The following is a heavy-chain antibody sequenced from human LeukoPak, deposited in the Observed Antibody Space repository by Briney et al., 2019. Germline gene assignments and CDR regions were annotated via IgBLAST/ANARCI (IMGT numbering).Heavy chain of an antibody. CDR3: ARGMGYYDSSGQEDRDI. CDR1: GGSISTGDYY. V-gene: IGHV4-30-4*08. J-gene: IGHJ3*02. Sequence: PSETLSLTCTVSGGSISTGDYYWSWIRQPPGKGLEWIVYIYYSGSTYYNPSLKSRVTISVDTSKNQFSLKLSSVTAADTAVYYCARGMGYYDSSGQEDRDIWGQGTMVTVSS. D-gene: IGHD3-22*01. CDR2: IYYSGST.